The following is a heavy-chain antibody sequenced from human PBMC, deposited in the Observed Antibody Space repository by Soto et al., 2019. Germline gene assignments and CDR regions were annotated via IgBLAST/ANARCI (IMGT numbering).Heavy chain of an antibody. D-gene: IGHD4-17*01. Sequence: PSETLSLTCAVYGGSLSGSYWSWIRQPPGKGLEWIGEINHSGSTNYNPSPKSRVTISVDKSKNQFSLKLSSVTAADTAVYYCARENYGDYHPCLYYCDVMDVWGQGTTVTGS. J-gene: IGHJ6*02. CDR1: GGSLSGSY. V-gene: IGHV4-34*01. CDR3: ARENYGDYHPCLYYCDVMDV. CDR2: INHSGST.